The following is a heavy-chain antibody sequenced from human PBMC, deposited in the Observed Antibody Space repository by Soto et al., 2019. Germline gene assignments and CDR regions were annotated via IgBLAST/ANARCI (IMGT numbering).Heavy chain of an antibody. D-gene: IGHD3-22*01. V-gene: IGHV1-3*04. CDR3: ASSYYYDSSGYSSLYYYYGMDV. CDR2: INTGNGDT. J-gene: IGHJ6*02. Sequence: ASVKVSCKASGYTFTAHAMHWVRQAPGQGLEWMGWINTGNGDTKYSQMFQGRVTITRDTSASTAYMELSSLRSEDTAVYYCASSYYYDSSGYSSLYYYYGMDVWGQGTTVTVSS. CDR1: GYTFTAHA.